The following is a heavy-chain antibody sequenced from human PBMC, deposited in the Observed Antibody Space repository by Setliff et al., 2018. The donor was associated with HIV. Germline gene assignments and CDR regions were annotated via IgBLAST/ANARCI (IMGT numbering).Heavy chain of an antibody. CDR2: INNYGVT. J-gene: IGHJ4*02. CDR1: GGSFSGFS. D-gene: IGHD3-3*01. CDR3: SRGPTIRGSFTGVVYTAPLPSFDT. Sequence: LSLTCAVYGGSFSGFSWNWIRQPPGEGLEWIGDINNYGVTLYTSSLAGRVTISVDTSKNQFSLTLKSLTVADTALYFCSRGPTIRGSFTGVVYTAPLPSFDTWSQGSLVTVSS. V-gene: IGHV4-34*01.